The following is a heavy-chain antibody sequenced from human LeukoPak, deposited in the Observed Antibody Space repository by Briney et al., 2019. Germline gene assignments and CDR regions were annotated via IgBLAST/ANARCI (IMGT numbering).Heavy chain of an antibody. CDR2: ISGSGGST. CDR1: GFTFSNYA. V-gene: IGHV3-23*01. J-gene: IGHJ3*02. CDR3: AEEDENYAFDI. Sequence: GGSLRLSCAASGFTFSNYAMTWVRQAPGKGLEWVFAISGSGGSTYYADSVKGRFTISRDNSKNTLHLQMNSLRAEDTAIYYCAEEDENYAFDIWSQGTMVTVSS.